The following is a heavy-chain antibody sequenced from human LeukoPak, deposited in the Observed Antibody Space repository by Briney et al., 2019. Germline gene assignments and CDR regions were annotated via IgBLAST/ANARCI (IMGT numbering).Heavy chain of an antibody. V-gene: IGHV3-49*03. CDR3: IGDRGAYNLYDY. D-gene: IGHD1-1*01. Sequence: GGSLKLSCTASGFTFGGYAMSWIRQAPGKGLEWVGFIRSKAYGETADYAASVKGRFTISRDDSKAIAYLQMNSLKTEDTAVYHCIGDRGAYNLYDYWGQGTLVTVSS. J-gene: IGHJ4*02. CDR1: GFTFGGYA. CDR2: IRSKAYGETA.